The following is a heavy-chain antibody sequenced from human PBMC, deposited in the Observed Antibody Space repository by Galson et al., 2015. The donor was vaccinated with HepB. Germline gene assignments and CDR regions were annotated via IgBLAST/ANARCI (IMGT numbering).Heavy chain of an antibody. D-gene: IGHD3-9*01. Sequence: SLRLSCAASGFTFSSYGMHWVRQAPGKGLEWVAVISYDGSNKYYADSVKGRFTISRDDSKNTLYLQMNSLRAEDTAVYYCAKAGSAILTGYFLNYFDYWGQGTLVTVSS. J-gene: IGHJ4*02. CDR2: ISYDGSNK. V-gene: IGHV3-30*18. CDR1: GFTFSSYG. CDR3: AKAGSAILTGYFLNYFDY.